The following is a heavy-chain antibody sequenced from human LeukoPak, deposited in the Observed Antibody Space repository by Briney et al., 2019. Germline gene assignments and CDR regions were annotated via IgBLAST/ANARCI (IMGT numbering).Heavy chain of an antibody. CDR1: GYTFTSYY. J-gene: IGHJ5*02. CDR3: ARDIEVNWFDP. CDR2: INPSGGST. Sequence: ASVKVSCKASGYTFTSYYMHWVRQAPGQGLEWMGIINPSGGSTSYAQKFQGRVTMTRDTSTGTVYMELSSLRSEDTAVYYCARDIEVNWFDPWGQGTLVTVSS. V-gene: IGHV1-46*01.